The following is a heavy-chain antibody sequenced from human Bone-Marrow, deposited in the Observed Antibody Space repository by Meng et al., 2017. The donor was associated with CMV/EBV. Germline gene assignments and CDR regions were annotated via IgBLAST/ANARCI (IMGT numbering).Heavy chain of an antibody. CDR1: GFTFSSYN. J-gene: IGHJ4*02. CDR3: ARADGSGSYAPIDY. V-gene: IGHV3-21*04. CDR2: ITSGSGHI. Sequence: GGSLRLSCAASGFTFSSYNMNWVRQAPRKGLEWVSSITSGSGHIYYADSVKGRFTISRDNANNSLYLRMNSLRAEDTALYHCARADGSGSYAPIDYWGQGILVTVSS. D-gene: IGHD3-10*01.